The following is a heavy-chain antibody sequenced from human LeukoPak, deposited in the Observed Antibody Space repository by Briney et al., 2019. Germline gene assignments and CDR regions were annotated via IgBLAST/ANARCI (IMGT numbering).Heavy chain of an antibody. CDR3: ARDNGALWSGYSHFDY. Sequence: PGRSLRLSCAASGFTFSTYAMHWVRQAPGKGLEWVAVISYAGSNKYYADSVKGRFTISRDNSNNTLSLQMDSLRGEDTAVYYCARDNGALWSGYSHFDYWGQGTLVTVSS. J-gene: IGHJ4*02. V-gene: IGHV3-30*01. D-gene: IGHD3-3*01. CDR1: GFTFSTYA. CDR2: ISYAGSNK.